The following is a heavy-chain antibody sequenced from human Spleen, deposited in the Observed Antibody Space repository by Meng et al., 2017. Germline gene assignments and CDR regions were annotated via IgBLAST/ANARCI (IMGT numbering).Heavy chain of an antibody. J-gene: IGHJ4*02. CDR2: INPKSGDT. D-gene: IGHD2-21*01. Sequence: QVQLVRSGPEVKKPGASVKLSCKPSGYTFAAYWIHWVRQAPGHGLEWMGRINPKSGDTNYAQNFQGRVTMTRDTSISTAYMELSGLRPDDTAVYYCAGVVMRAMGFDYWGQGSLVTVSS. V-gene: IGHV1-2*06. CDR1: GYTFAAYW. CDR3: AGVVMRAMGFDY.